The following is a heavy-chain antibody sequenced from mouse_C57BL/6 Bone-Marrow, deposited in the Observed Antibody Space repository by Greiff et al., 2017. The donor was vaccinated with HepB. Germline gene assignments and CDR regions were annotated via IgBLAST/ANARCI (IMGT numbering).Heavy chain of an antibody. V-gene: IGHV1-61*01. CDR1: GYTFTSYW. Sequence: QVQLQQPGAELVRPGSSVKLSCKASGYTFTSYWMDWVKQRPGQGLEWIGNIYPSDSETPYNQKFKDKATLTVDKSSSTAYMQLSSLTSEDSAVYYCARPDYDGRYYAMDYWGQGTSVTVSS. CDR3: ARPDYDGRYYAMDY. CDR2: IYPSDSET. J-gene: IGHJ4*01. D-gene: IGHD2-4*01.